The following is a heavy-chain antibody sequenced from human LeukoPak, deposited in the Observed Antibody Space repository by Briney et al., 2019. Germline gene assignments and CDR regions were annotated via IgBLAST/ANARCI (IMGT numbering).Heavy chain of an antibody. CDR2: MSGSGSTV. V-gene: IGHV3-11*01. D-gene: IGHD2-21*01. Sequence: GGSLRLSCAASGFTFSDYYMSWIRQAPGKGLEWVSYMSGSGSTVYYADSVRGRFTFSRDNAKNSLYLQMNSLRAEDTAVYYCARGACVTCPRDYWGQGTLVTVSS. CDR1: GFTFSDYY. J-gene: IGHJ4*02. CDR3: ARGACVTCPRDY.